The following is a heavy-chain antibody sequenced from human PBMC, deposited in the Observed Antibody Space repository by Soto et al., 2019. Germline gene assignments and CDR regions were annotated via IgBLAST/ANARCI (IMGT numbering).Heavy chain of an antibody. CDR3: ARHLFFFQAEDGIRDSVPVSAFLLNRSSDL. V-gene: IGHV4-39*01. CDR2: VYNSGST. Sequence: PPWKGLELIGSVYNSGSTYYNPSLKSRLTVYLDTSQNQLSLSLRSVTAADTAVYYCARHLFFFQAEDGIRDSVPVSAFLLNRSSDL. D-gene: IGHD3-9*01. J-gene: IGHJ2*01.